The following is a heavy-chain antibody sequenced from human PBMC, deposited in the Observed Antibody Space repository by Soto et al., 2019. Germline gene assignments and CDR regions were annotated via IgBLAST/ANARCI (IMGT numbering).Heavy chain of an antibody. V-gene: IGHV5-51*01. CDR1: GYTFSNFW. J-gene: IGHJ4*02. CDR2: IYPGDSET. Sequence: GESLKISCQCSGYTFSNFWIAWVRQLPGKGLEYMGIIYPGDSETRYSPSFHGKVTISADRSIGTAYLQWSSLEASDSAFYFCARSPRSSSYFDYWGKGALVTVS. CDR3: ARSPRSSSYFDY. D-gene: IGHD6-13*01.